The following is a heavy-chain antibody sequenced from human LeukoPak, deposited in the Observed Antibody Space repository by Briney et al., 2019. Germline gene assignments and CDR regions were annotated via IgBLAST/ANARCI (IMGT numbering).Heavy chain of an antibody. D-gene: IGHD3-22*01. Sequence: GGSLRLSCAASGFTFSNYWMSWVRQAPGEGLEWVANIKQDRSEKYYADSMKGRFTISRDNSKNTLYLQMNSLRAEDTAVYYCARGGLVRQYYYDSSETYFDSWGQGTLVTVSS. CDR3: ARGGLVRQYYYDSSETYFDS. V-gene: IGHV3-7*01. J-gene: IGHJ4*02. CDR1: GFTFSNYW. CDR2: IKQDRSEK.